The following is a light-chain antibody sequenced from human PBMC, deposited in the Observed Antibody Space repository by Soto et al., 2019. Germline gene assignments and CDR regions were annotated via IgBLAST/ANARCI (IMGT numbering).Light chain of an antibody. V-gene: IGLV1-51*01. Sequence: QSVLTQPPSVSAAPGQKVTVSCSGSSSNIANNYVSWYQQLPGTAPKLLIYDNNKRPSGIPDRFSGSKSGTSATLGITGLQTGDEAHYYCATWDSSLSAVVFGRGTQLTVL. CDR3: ATWDSSLSAVV. CDR1: SSNIANNY. CDR2: DNN. J-gene: IGLJ2*01.